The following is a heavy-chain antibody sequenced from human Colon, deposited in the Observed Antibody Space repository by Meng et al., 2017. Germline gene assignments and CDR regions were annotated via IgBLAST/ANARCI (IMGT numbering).Heavy chain of an antibody. D-gene: IGHD3-10*01. CDR1: GSTFTGYF. Sequence: QVHLVQLGAEGKNPGASVKVSCRTSGSTFTGYFIHWVRQAPGQGLEWMGWINPYNGNTDYPQKLQGRVTMTTDTSTSTAYMELRSLKSEDTAVYYCARDLYGSGRFDYWGQGTLVTVPS. CDR2: INPYNGNT. V-gene: IGHV1-18*04. J-gene: IGHJ4*02. CDR3: ARDLYGSGRFDY.